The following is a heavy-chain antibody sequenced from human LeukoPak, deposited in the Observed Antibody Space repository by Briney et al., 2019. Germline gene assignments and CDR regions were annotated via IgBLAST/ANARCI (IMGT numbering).Heavy chain of an antibody. Sequence: GRSLRLSCAASGFTFSSYAMHWVRQAPGKGLEYVSAISSTGGSTYYATSVKGRFTISRDNSKNTLYLQMGSLRAEDMAVYYCARVLRLSWRDGPLSCPDYWGQGTLVTVSS. CDR1: GFTFSSYA. V-gene: IGHV3-64*01. J-gene: IGHJ4*02. CDR2: ISSTGGST. CDR3: ARVLRLSWRDGPLSCPDY. D-gene: IGHD5-24*01.